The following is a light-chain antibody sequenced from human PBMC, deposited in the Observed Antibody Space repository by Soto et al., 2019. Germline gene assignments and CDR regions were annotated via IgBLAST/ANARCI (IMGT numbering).Light chain of an antibody. V-gene: IGKV3-11*01. CDR2: DAS. J-gene: IGKJ1*01. CDR1: QSVSTY. CDR3: QQRSNWQWT. Sequence: EIVLTQSPATLSLSPGERANLSCRASQSVSTYLAWYQQKPGQAPRLLIYDASNRATGIPFRFSGSGSGTDFILTISSLEPEDSAVYYCQQRSNWQWTFGQGTKVEIK.